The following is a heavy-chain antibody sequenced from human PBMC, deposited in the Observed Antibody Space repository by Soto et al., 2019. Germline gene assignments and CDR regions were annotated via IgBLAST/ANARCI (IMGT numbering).Heavy chain of an antibody. CDR2: INPSGGST. J-gene: IGHJ4*02. V-gene: IGHV1-46*01. Sequence: DALKVSCEASGYTFTSYYMHWVRQAPGQGLEWMGIINPSGGSTSYAQKFQGRVTMTRDTSTSTVYMELSSLRSEDTAVYYCARASKLYCSYFCCTFDYWGQGTLVTVSS. D-gene: IGHD2-15*01. CDR1: GYTFTSYY. CDR3: ARASKLYCSYFCCTFDY.